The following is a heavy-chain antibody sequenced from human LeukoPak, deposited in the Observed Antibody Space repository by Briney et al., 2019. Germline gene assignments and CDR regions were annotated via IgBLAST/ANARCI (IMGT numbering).Heavy chain of an antibody. J-gene: IGHJ6*03. Sequence: SETLSLTCTVSGGSISSSTYYWGWIRQPAGKGLEWIGRIYTSGSTNYNPSLKSRVTMSVDTSKNQFSLKLSSVTAADTAVYYCARDQGVYYDSSGYPSYYYYMDVWGKGTTVTISS. CDR1: GGSISSSTYY. CDR2: IYTSGST. V-gene: IGHV4-61*02. CDR3: ARDQGVYYDSSGYPSYYYYMDV. D-gene: IGHD3-22*01.